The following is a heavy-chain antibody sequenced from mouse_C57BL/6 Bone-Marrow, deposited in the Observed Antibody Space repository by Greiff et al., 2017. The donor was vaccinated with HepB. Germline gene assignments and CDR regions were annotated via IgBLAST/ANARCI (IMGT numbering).Heavy chain of an antibody. J-gene: IGHJ2*01. Sequence: EVMLVESGGGLVQPGGSMKLSCAASGFTFSDAWMDWVRQSPEKGLEWVAEIRNKANNHATYYAESVKGRFTISRDDSKSSVYLQMNSLRAEDTGIYYCTRSTVVARDYWDQGTTLTVSS. CDR2: IRNKANNHAT. CDR3: TRSTVVARDY. CDR1: GFTFSDAW. V-gene: IGHV6-6*01. D-gene: IGHD1-1*01.